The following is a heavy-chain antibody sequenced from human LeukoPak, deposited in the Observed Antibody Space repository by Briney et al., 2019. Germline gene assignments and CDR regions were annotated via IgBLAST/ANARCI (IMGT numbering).Heavy chain of an antibody. CDR2: INPSGGST. D-gene: IGHD3-10*01. Sequence: WASVKVPCKASGYTFTSYYMHWVRQAPGQGLEWMGIINPSGGSTSYAQKFQGRVTMTRDMSTSTVYMELSSLRSEDTAVYYCARVAGYYSMGSGIDYWGQGTLVTVSS. J-gene: IGHJ4*02. V-gene: IGHV1-46*01. CDR1: GYTFTSYY. CDR3: ARVAGYYSMGSGIDY.